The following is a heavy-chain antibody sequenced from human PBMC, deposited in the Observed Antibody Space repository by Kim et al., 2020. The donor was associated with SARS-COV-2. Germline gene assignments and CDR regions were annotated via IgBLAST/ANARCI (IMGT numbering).Heavy chain of an antibody. CDR1: GGSISSGGYY. CDR3: ARARPTMVRGARDAFDI. D-gene: IGHD3-10*01. Sequence: SETLSLTCTVSGGSISSGGYYWSWIRQHPGKGLEWIGYIYYSGSTYYNPSLKSRVTISVDTSKNQFSLKLSSVTAADTAVYYCARARPTMVRGARDAFDIWGQGTMVTVSS. V-gene: IGHV4-31*03. J-gene: IGHJ3*02. CDR2: IYYSGST.